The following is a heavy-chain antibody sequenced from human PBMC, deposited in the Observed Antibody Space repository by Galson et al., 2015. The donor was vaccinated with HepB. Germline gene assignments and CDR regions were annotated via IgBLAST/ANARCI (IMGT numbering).Heavy chain of an antibody. D-gene: IGHD3-22*01. Sequence: QSGAEVKKPGESLKISCKGSGYRFTTYWIGWVRQMPGKGLEWMGVIYPGDSDTRYSPSFQGQVTISADKSISTAYLQWSSLKASDTAMYYCARHLRYYYDSSGSIFDYWGQGTLGTVSS. CDR2: IYPGDSDT. CDR1: GYRFTTYW. J-gene: IGHJ4*02. V-gene: IGHV5-51*01. CDR3: ARHLRYYYDSSGSIFDY.